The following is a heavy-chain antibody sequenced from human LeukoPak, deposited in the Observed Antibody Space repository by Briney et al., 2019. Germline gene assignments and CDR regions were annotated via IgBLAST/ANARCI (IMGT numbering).Heavy chain of an antibody. V-gene: IGHV4-61*02. CDR3: ASGADSSNYFLYY. D-gene: IGHD3-22*01. Sequence: SETLSLTCTVSGGSISSSSYYWNWIRQPAGKGLEWIGRIYASGITNYHPSLKSRVAISVDTSKNQFSLRLSYVTAADTAVYYCASGADSSNYFLYYWGQGILVTVSS. CDR2: IYASGIT. J-gene: IGHJ4*02. CDR1: GGSISSSSYY.